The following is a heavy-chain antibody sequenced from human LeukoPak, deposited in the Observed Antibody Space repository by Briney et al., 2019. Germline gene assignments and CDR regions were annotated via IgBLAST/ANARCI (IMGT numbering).Heavy chain of an antibody. D-gene: IGHD5-24*01. V-gene: IGHV4-59*08. CDR3: ARHVTISGPYDASDI. CDR1: GDSISSYY. CDR2: IYYSGGT. J-gene: IGHJ3*02. Sequence: SETLSLTCTVSGDSISSYYWSWIRQPPGKGLEGIGYIYYSGGTDYTPSLKSRVTISVDTSKNQFSLKLRSVTAADTAVYYCARHVTISGPYDASDIWGQGTMVTVSP.